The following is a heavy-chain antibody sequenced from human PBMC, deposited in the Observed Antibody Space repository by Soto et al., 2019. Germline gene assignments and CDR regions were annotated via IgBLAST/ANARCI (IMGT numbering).Heavy chain of an antibody. J-gene: IGHJ4*02. V-gene: IGHV1-69*13. CDR3: ARDHSRARHDQGGAYDFDY. Sequence: GASVKVSCKASGGTFSSYAISWVRQAPGQGLEWMGGIIPILATANYAQKFQGRVTITADESTSTAYMELSSLRSEDTAVYYCARDHSRARHDQGGAYDFDYWGQGTLVTFSS. CDR2: IIPILATA. CDR1: GGTFSSYA. D-gene: IGHD1-26*01.